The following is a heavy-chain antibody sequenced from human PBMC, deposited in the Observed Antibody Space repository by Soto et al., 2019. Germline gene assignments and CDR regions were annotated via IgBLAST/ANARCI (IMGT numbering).Heavy chain of an antibody. CDR3: ARPIPRWSYHYGMDV. D-gene: IGHD3-3*01. CDR2: ISFDGTHE. CDR1: EFTFSSYA. Sequence: VESGGRGVQPGRSLRLSCAASEFTFSSYAMHWVRQAPGRGLEWVALISFDGTHEYCADSVKGRFTISRDSSKNMLCLQMNSLRPDDSAIYYCARPIPRWSYHYGMDVWGQGTTVTVSS. J-gene: IGHJ6*02. V-gene: IGHV3-30-3*01.